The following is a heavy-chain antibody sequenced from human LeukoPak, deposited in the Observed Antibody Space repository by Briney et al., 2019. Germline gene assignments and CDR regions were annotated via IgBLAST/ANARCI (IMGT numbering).Heavy chain of an antibody. CDR3: AKAANYDILTGYYLDY. CDR1: GFTFSNYS. D-gene: IGHD3-9*01. Sequence: GGSLRLSCAASGFTFSNYSMNWVRQAPGKGLEWVSYIGTSSRSIYYADSVKGRFTISRDNAKNTLYLQMNNLRAEDTAIYYCAKAANYDILTGYYLDYWGQGTLVTVSS. J-gene: IGHJ4*02. CDR2: IGTSSRSI. V-gene: IGHV3-48*01.